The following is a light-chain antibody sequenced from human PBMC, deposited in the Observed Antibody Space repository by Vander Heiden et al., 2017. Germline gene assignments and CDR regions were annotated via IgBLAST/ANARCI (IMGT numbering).Light chain of an antibody. J-gene: IGKJ1*01. CDR3: QQYNSWT. CDR1: QSISNW. CDR2: KAC. V-gene: IGKV1-5*03. Sequence: DIQMTQSPSTMSASVGDRVTIPCRASQSISNWLAWYQQKPGKAPKLLIYKACSLESGVPSRFSGSGSGTEFTLAISSLQPDDFATYYCQQYNSWTFGQGTKVEI.